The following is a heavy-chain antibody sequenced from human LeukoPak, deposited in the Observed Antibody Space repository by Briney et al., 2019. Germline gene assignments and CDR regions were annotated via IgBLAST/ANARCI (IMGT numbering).Heavy chain of an antibody. J-gene: IGHJ4*02. CDR1: GLTFSDYY. D-gene: IGHD2-15*01. Sequence: GGSLRLSCAASGLTFSDYYMSWIRQAPGKGLEGVSYISSSGSTIYYADSVKGRFTISRDNAKNSLYLQMKSLRADDTDVSYCARETRYCSGGSCQGDFDYWGQGTLVTVSS. V-gene: IGHV3-11*01. CDR2: ISSSGSTI. CDR3: ARETRYCSGGSCQGDFDY.